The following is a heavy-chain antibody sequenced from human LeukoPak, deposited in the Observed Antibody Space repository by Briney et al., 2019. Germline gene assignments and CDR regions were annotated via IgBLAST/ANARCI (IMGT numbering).Heavy chain of an antibody. V-gene: IGHV3-21*01. CDR1: GFTFSSYS. CDR2: ISSSSRYI. Sequence: GGSLRLSCAASGFTFSSYSMNWVRQAPGKGLEWGSSISSSSRYISSAASVKCPFTISRDNAKNSLYLQMNSLRAEDTAVYYCARDRGIAAAGTTSDYWGQGTLVAVSS. J-gene: IGHJ4*02. D-gene: IGHD6-13*01. CDR3: ARDRGIAAAGTTSDY.